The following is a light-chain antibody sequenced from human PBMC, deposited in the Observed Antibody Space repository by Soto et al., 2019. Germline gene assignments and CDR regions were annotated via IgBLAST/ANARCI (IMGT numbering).Light chain of an antibody. CDR1: SSSIGSNT. Sequence: QSVLTQAPSASGTPGQRVTISCSGSSSSIGSNTVSWYQQVPGTAPKLLIYSNDQRPSGVPDRFSGSKSGTSASLAIGGLQSEDKADYYCAAWDGSLNGWVFGGGTKLTVL. J-gene: IGLJ3*02. CDR3: AAWDGSLNGWV. V-gene: IGLV1-44*01. CDR2: SND.